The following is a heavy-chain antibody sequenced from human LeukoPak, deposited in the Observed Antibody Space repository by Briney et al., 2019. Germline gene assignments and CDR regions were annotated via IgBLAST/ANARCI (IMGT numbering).Heavy chain of an antibody. D-gene: IGHD3-3*01. J-gene: IGHJ5*02. Sequence: PGGSLRLSCGASGFSFSSYAMSWVRQAPGKGPEWVSTLSDSGGKTYYADSVTGRFTISRDNSKNTLYLQMNSLRAEDTAVYYCARGRLLEWFDSWGQGTLVSVSS. CDR3: ARGRLLEWFDS. CDR2: LSDSGGKT. CDR1: GFSFSSYA. V-gene: IGHV3-23*01.